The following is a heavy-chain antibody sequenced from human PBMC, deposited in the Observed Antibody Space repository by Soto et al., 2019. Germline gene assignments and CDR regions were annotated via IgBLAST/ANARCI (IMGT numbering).Heavy chain of an antibody. V-gene: IGHV4-30-4*01. Sequence: SETLSLTFSISGASISSDDYYWSCFRQPPGKGLEWIGYISYSGSTYYNPSLKIRITISVDTSKTQFSLILSSVTDADTAVFYCAREVNNYYGMDVWGQGTTVTVSS. J-gene: IGHJ6*02. CDR1: GASISSDDYY. CDR2: ISYSGST. CDR3: AREVNNYYGMDV.